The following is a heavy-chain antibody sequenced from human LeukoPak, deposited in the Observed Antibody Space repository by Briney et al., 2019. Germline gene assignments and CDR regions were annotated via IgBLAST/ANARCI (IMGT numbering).Heavy chain of an antibody. D-gene: IGHD2-15*01. CDR2: INWNGDLT. CDR1: GFNFYDYG. CDR3: VRDGLDLGYCSGSGGDGNYFDS. Sequence: PGGSLTLSCAASGFNFYDYGMSWVRQGPGQGLAGVSGINWNGDLTDYGDSVKGRFTISGDNARFSLFMQMTRLRADDTAFYYCVRDGLDLGYCSGSGGDGNYFDSWGQGTLVTVSS. J-gene: IGHJ4*02. V-gene: IGHV3-20*04.